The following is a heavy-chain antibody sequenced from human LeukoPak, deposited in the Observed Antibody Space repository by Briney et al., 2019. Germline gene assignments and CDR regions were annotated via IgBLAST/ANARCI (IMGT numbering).Heavy chain of an antibody. Sequence: GGSLRLSCAASGFTFSSYSMNWVRQAPGKGREWVSSISSSSSYIYYADSVKGRFTISRDNAKNSLYLQMNSLRAEDTAVYYCARDGIAAAGTGDYWGQGTLVTVSS. D-gene: IGHD6-13*01. CDR1: GFTFSSYS. J-gene: IGHJ4*02. V-gene: IGHV3-21*01. CDR3: ARDGIAAAGTGDY. CDR2: ISSSSSYI.